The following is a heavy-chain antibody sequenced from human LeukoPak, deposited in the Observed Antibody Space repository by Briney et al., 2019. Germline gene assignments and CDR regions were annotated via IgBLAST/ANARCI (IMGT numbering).Heavy chain of an antibody. J-gene: IGHJ4*02. D-gene: IGHD3-3*01. CDR3: ATKGLWSGAYFDY. CDR2: ISGSGVTT. CDR1: GFTFSTFG. V-gene: IGHV3-23*01. Sequence: GGSLRLSCAAAGFTFSTFGLTWVRQAAGKGLEWVSYISGSGVTTIYADSVKGRFTISRDNSKNTLYLQVNSLRAEDTAVYYCATKGLWSGAYFDYWGQGTPVTVSS.